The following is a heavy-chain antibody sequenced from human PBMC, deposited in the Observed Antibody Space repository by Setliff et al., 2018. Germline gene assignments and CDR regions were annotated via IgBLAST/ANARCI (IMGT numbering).Heavy chain of an antibody. CDR2: NNHSGSA. D-gene: IGHD6-6*01. V-gene: IGHV4-34*01. CDR3: ARGRNVAARLLDT. J-gene: IGHJ5*02. Sequence: ETLSLTCAAHGGTFTYYYWTWIRQSPGKGLEWIGENNHSGSAKYRPSLGSRVTISVDTSNNQVSLTLTSVTAADTAVYYCARGRNVAARLLDTWGQGTPVTVSS. CDR1: GGTFTYYY.